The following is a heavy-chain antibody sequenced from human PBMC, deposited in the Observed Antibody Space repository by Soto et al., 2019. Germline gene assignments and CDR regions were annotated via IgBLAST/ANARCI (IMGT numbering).Heavy chain of an antibody. Sequence: QVQLVQSGAEVKKPGASVKVSCKASGYTFTAYPVHWVRQAPGQRLEWMGWINGANGDTGYSQKFQGRVTVTRDTSASTVYMELSSLTSEDTAVYYCARKDYYVAGIYYFDHWGQGTLVTVSS. J-gene: IGHJ4*02. CDR2: INGANGDT. CDR1: GYTFTAYP. CDR3: ARKDYYVAGIYYFDH. D-gene: IGHD3-10*01. V-gene: IGHV1-3*01.